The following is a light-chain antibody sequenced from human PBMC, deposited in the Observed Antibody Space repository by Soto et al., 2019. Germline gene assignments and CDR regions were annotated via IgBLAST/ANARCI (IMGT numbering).Light chain of an antibody. Sequence: QSVLTQPASVSGSPGQSITISCTGTSSDVGDHNYVSWYQQQPGKAPKPMIYAVSNRPSGVSNRFSGSKSGNTASLTISGLQAEDEADYYCSSYTTSSTVIFGGGTKLTVL. CDR1: SSDVGDHNY. CDR3: SSYTTSSTVI. V-gene: IGLV2-14*03. CDR2: AVS. J-gene: IGLJ2*01.